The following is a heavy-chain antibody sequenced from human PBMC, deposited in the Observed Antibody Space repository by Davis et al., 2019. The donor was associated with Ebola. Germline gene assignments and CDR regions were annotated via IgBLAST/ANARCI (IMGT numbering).Heavy chain of an antibody. J-gene: IGHJ6*02. V-gene: IGHV3-30*03. CDR2: ISYDGSNK. D-gene: IGHD3-3*01. Sequence: GGSLRLSCAASGFTFSSYGMHWVRQAPGKGLEWVAFISYDGSNKYYADSVKGRFTISRDNSKNTLYLQMNSLRAEDTAVYYCASITIWVYGMDVWGQGTTVTVSS. CDR3: ASITIWVYGMDV. CDR1: GFTFSSYG.